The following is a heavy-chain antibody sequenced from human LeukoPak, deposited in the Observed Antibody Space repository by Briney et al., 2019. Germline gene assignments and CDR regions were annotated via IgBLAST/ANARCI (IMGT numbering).Heavy chain of an antibody. Sequence: GSLRLSCTASGFTFGDYGMSWFRQAPGKGLEWVGFIRSEGYGGTTEYAASVKGRFTISRDDSKSIAYLQMNSLKTEDTAVYYCSRGGTYTRGYWGQGTLVTVSS. CDR1: GFTFGDYG. D-gene: IGHD1-26*01. J-gene: IGHJ4*02. CDR2: IRSEGYGGTT. CDR3: SRGGTYTRGY. V-gene: IGHV3-49*03.